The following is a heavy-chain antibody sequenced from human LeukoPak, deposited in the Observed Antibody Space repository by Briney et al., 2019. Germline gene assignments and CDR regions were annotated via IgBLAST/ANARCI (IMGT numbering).Heavy chain of an antibody. CDR1: GLTVANDY. CDR2: VYPSGTT. J-gene: IGHJ4*02. D-gene: IGHD6-13*01. Sequence: GGSLRLSCAASGLTVANDYMCWVRQAPGKGLEWVSVVYPSGTTYYADSVKGRFTISRDNSKNTLCVQMNSLRAEDTAVYYCARGMGRSWSLDNWGQGTLVTVSS. CDR3: ARGMGRSWSLDN. V-gene: IGHV3-53*01.